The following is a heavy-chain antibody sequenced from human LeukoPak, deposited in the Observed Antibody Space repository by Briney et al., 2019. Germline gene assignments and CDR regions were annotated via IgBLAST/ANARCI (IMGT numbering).Heavy chain of an antibody. CDR3: ARNGEGLDY. Sequence: ASVKVSCKASGYSFTGYQIYWVRQAPGQGPEWMGWISPNSGGTNSAQKFQGRVTMTRDTSLSTTYMELSRLRSDDTAVYYCARNGEGLDYWGQGTLVTVSS. V-gene: IGHV1-2*02. CDR1: GYSFTGYQ. CDR2: ISPNSGGT. D-gene: IGHD2-8*01. J-gene: IGHJ4*02.